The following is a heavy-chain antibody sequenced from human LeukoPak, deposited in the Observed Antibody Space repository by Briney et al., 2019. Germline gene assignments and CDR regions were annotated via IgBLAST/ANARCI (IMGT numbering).Heavy chain of an antibody. V-gene: IGHV1-2*02. Sequence: ASVKVSCKASGYTFTGYYMHWVRQAPGQGLEWMGWINPNSGGTNYAQKFQGRVTMTRDTSISTAYMELSRLRSDDTAVYYCARGLVGATTHFQHWGQGTLATVSS. CDR3: ARGLVGATTHFQH. J-gene: IGHJ1*01. CDR1: GYTFTGYY. D-gene: IGHD1-26*01. CDR2: INPNSGGT.